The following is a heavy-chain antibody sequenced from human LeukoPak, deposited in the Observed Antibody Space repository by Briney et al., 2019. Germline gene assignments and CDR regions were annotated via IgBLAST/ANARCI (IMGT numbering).Heavy chain of an antibody. J-gene: IGHJ6*02. CDR2: ISWNSGSI. D-gene: IGHD5-18*01. CDR3: AKDIRYSYGSYGMAV. Sequence: GGSLRLSCAASGFTFDDYAMYWVRQAPGKGLEWVSGISWNSGSIGYADSVKGRFTISRDNAKNSLYLQMNSLRAEDTALYYCAKDIRYSYGSYGMAVWGQGTTVTVSS. V-gene: IGHV3-9*01. CDR1: GFTFDDYA.